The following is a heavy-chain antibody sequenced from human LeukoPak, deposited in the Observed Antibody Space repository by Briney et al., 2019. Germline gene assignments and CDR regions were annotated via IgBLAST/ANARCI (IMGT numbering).Heavy chain of an antibody. CDR3: VHRRYGPGSYYRKGQNWFDP. D-gene: IGHD3-10*01. Sequence: SGPTLVKPTQTLSLTCTFSGFSLSTRGVGVGWICQPPGKALEWLSLIYWDDDKRYSTSLKSRLTITKHTSNNQVVLTITNMDPVDTATYYCVHRRYGPGSYYRKGQNWFDPWRQGTLVTVSS. CDR1: GFSLSTRGVG. CDR2: IYWDDDK. J-gene: IGHJ5*02. V-gene: IGHV2-5*02.